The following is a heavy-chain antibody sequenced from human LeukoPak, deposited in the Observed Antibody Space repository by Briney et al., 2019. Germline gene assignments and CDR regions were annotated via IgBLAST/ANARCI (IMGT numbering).Heavy chain of an antibody. V-gene: IGHV3-30*18. D-gene: IGHD1-26*01. Sequence: GGSLRLSCAASGFTFSSYGMHWVRQAPGKGLEWVAVISYDGSNKYCADSVKGRFTISRDNSKNTLYLQMNSLRAEDTAVYYCAKGVSSGSYFFRSGLEFDYWGQGTLVTVSS. J-gene: IGHJ4*02. CDR3: AKGVSSGSYFFRSGLEFDY. CDR2: ISYDGSNK. CDR1: GFTFSSYG.